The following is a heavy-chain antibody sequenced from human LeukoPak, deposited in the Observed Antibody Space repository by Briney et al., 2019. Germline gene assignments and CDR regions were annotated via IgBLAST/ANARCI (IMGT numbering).Heavy chain of an antibody. Sequence: GASVKVSCKASGGTFSSYAISWVRQAPGQGLEWMGGIIPIFGTANYAQKFQGRVTITADESTSTAYMELSSLRSEDTAVYYCAQTGNGGSYPSDWFDPWGQGTLVTVSS. CDR3: AQTGNGGSYPSDWFDP. CDR1: GGTFSSYA. CDR2: IIPIFGTA. V-gene: IGHV1-69*13. J-gene: IGHJ5*02. D-gene: IGHD1-26*01.